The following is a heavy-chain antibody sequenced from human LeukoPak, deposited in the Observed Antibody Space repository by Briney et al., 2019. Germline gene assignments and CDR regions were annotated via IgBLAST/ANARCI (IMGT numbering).Heavy chain of an antibody. Sequence: PSETLSLTCSVSGGSISSYYWSWIRQPAGKGLEWIGRIYSSGSTNYNPSLKSRVTMSVDTSKNQFSLKLSSVTAADTAVYYCARGTIDSSGWSGIMYHFDLWGQGTLVTVSS. D-gene: IGHD6-19*01. J-gene: IGHJ4*02. CDR1: GGSISSYY. CDR2: IYSSGST. CDR3: ARGTIDSSGWSGIMYHFDL. V-gene: IGHV4-4*07.